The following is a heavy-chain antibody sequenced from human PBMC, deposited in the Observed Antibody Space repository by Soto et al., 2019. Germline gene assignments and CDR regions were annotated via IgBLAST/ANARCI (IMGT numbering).Heavy chain of an antibody. CDR2: VFATGIT. D-gene: IGHD3-16*01. CDR1: GVPLNTACFC. J-gene: IGHJ4*02. CDR3: ARPITYYDGPLLV. V-gene: IGHV4-31*03. Sequence: SETLSLTCRVSGVPLNTACFCWTWIRQISGKGLEWMGYVFATGITKYSPALEGRLTMSLDTSKKHFSLTLKSVTVADTAVYFCARPITYYDGPLLVWGQGALVTVSS.